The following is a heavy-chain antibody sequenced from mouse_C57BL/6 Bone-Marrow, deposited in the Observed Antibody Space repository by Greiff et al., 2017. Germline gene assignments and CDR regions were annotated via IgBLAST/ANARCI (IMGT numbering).Heavy chain of an antibody. V-gene: IGHV1-4*01. D-gene: IGHD1-1*01. CDR1: GYTFTSYT. J-gene: IGHJ2*01. Sequence: QVQLQQSGAELARPGASVKMSCKASGYTFTSYTMHWVKQRPGQGLEWIGYINPSSGYTKYNQKFKDKATLTADKSSSKAYMQLSSLTSEDSAVYYCARTATVVADYWGQGTTLTVSS. CDR2: INPSSGYT. CDR3: ARTATVVADY.